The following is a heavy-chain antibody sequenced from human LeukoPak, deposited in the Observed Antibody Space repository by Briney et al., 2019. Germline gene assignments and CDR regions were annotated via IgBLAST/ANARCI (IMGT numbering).Heavy chain of an antibody. D-gene: IGHD3-16*01. J-gene: IGHJ4*02. V-gene: IGHV3-7*01. CDR2: IKQDGSEK. CDR3: ARGFGRYDY. CDR1: GFTSSSYW. Sequence: PGGSLRLSCAASGFTSSSYWMSWVRQAPGKGLEWVANIKQDGSEKYYVDSVKGRFTISRDNAKNSLYLQMNSLRAEDTAVHYCARGFGRYDYWGRGTLVTVSS.